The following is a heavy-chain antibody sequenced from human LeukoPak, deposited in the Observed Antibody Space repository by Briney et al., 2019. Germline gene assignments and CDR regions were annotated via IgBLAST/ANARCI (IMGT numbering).Heavy chain of an antibody. CDR3: ARDSPLSWAGTRVDYYYMDV. CDR1: GGSISSYY. J-gene: IGHJ6*03. D-gene: IGHD1-7*01. CDR2: IYHSGST. Sequence: PSETLSLTCTVSGGSISSYYWSWIRQPPGKGLEWIGYIYHSGSTYYNPSLKSRVTISVDRSKNQFSLKLSSVTAADTAVYYCARDSPLSWAGTRVDYYYMDVWGKGTTVTVSS. V-gene: IGHV4-59*12.